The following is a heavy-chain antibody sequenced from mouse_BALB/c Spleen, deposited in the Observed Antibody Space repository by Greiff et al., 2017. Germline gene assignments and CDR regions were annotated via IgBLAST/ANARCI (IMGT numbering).Heavy chain of an antibody. D-gene: IGHD1-1*01. CDR3: ARPLYYGSSWFAY. J-gene: IGHJ3*01. CDR1: GFSLTSYG. Sequence: QVQLKESGPGLVAPSQSLSITCTVSGFSLTSYGVHWVRQPPGKGLEWLGVIWAGGSTNYNSALMSRLSISKDNSKSQVFLKMNSLQTDDTAMYYCARPLYYGSSWFAYWGQGTLVTVSA. CDR2: IWAGGST. V-gene: IGHV2-9*02.